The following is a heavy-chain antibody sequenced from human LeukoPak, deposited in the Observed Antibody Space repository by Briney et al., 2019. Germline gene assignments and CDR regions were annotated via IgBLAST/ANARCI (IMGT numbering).Heavy chain of an antibody. D-gene: IGHD3-16*02. CDR2: IYVTGN. V-gene: IGHV4-59*08. CDR3: ARHIGGGIEDMDV. CDR1: GGSIGTYH. J-gene: IGHJ6*03. Sequence: SETLSLTCAVSGGSIGTYHWSWVRQSPGKGLEWIGYIYVTGNRYNPYLQSRVTISVDTSRNQFFLKMSSVTAADTAVYYCARHIGGGIEDMDVWGKGTKVTVSS.